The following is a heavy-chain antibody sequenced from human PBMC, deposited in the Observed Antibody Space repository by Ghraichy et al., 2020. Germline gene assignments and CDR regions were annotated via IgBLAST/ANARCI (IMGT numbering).Heavy chain of an antibody. CDR1: GGSFSGYY. D-gene: IGHD3-3*01. Sequence: SETLSLTCAVYGGSFSGYYWSWIRQPPGKGLEWIGEINHSGSTNYNPSLKSRVTISVDTSKNQFSLKLSSVTAADTAVYYCARGIKAIFGVVTTNWFDPWGQGTLVTVSS. CDR2: INHSGST. CDR3: ARGIKAIFGVVTTNWFDP. J-gene: IGHJ5*02. V-gene: IGHV4-34*01.